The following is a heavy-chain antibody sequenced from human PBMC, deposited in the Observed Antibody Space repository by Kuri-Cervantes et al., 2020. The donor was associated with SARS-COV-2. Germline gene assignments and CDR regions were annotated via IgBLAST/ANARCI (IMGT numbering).Heavy chain of an antibody. CDR2: IRYDGSNK. CDR3: AKERGYGYGFDI. CDR1: GFTFSSYG. J-gene: IGHJ3*02. Sequence: GESLKISCAASGFTFSSYGMHWVRQAPGKGLEWVAFIRYDGSNKYYADSVKGRFTISRDSAKNSLFLQMNSLRPEDMAMYYCAKERGYGYGFDIWGQGTMVTVSS. D-gene: IGHD3-10*01. V-gene: IGHV3-30*02.